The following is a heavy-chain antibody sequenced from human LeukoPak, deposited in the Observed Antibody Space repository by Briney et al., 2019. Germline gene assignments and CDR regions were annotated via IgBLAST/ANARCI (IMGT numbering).Heavy chain of an antibody. CDR2: IHPSGIT. Sequence: SETLSLTCTVSGGSTSSGGYYWSWIRQYPGKGLEWIGYIHPSGITDYNPSLKSRITMSLDMSQNQFSLKLTSVTAADTAIYYCARGQDAFKTGYWGQGTLVTVSS. J-gene: IGHJ4*02. V-gene: IGHV4-31*03. CDR3: ARGQDAFKTGY. D-gene: IGHD5-24*01. CDR1: GGSTSSGGYY.